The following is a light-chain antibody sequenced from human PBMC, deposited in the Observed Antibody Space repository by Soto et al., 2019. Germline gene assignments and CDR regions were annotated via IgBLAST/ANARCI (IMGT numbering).Light chain of an antibody. CDR2: HAS. CDR1: QNINNW. V-gene: IGKV1-5*01. CDR3: QQYNSFSWT. J-gene: IGKJ1*01. Sequence: DIQMTQSPSTLSASVGDRVTITCRASQNINNWLAWYQQKPGKVPKLLMYHASSLESGVPSRFSGSGSGTEFTLTISSLEPDDFATYYCQQYNSFSWTFGQGTKVDIK.